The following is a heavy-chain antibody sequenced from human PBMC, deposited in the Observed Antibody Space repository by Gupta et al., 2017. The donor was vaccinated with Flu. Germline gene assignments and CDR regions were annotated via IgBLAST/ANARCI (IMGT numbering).Heavy chain of an antibody. CDR3: TRSPPTVVTPFFDY. J-gene: IGHJ4*02. Sequence: EVQLVESGGGLVQPGRSLRLSCTASGFTFGDYAMSWFRQAPGKGLEWVGFIRSKAYGGTTEYAASVKGRLTIARDDSKSIAYLQMNSLKTEDTAVDYCTRSPPTVVTPFFDYWGQGTRVTVAS. CDR2: IRSKAYGGTT. CDR1: GFTFGDYA. V-gene: IGHV3-49*03. D-gene: IGHD4-17*01.